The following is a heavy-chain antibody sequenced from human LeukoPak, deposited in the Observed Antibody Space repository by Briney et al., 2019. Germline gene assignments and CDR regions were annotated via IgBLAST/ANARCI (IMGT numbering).Heavy chain of an antibody. D-gene: IGHD5-12*01. J-gene: IGHJ4*02. V-gene: IGHV3-23*01. CDR1: GITFSTFA. Sequence: GGSLRLSCAASGITFSTFAMTWVRQAPGRGLECVSVISGAGDRTYYTETVRGRFTVSRDNSKNTLYLQMNSLRAEDTAVYYCAKGHSAYGTGFDFWGQGTLVTVSS. CDR2: ISGAGDRT. CDR3: AKGHSAYGTGFDF.